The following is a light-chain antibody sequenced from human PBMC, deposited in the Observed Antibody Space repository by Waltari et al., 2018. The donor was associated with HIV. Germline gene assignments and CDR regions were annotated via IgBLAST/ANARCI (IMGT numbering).Light chain of an antibody. V-gene: IGLV1-47*01. CDR2: RNN. Sequence: QSVVIQPPSASGTPGQRVTISCTGNSFNIGRNYVYWYQQFPGTAPKFLIYRNNQRPSGVPDRFSASKSGTSASLAIRGLRSEDEANYYCATWDDSLSAVVFGEGTKLTVL. CDR3: ATWDDSLSAVV. J-gene: IGLJ2*01. CDR1: SFNIGRNY.